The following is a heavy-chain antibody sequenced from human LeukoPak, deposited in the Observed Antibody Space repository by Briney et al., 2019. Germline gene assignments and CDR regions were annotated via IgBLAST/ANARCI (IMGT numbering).Heavy chain of an antibody. J-gene: IGHJ6*03. D-gene: IGHD2-2*01. CDR2: IIPILGIA. CDR1: GGTLSSYT. CDR3: AGELLSDQYYYYYYYMDV. V-gene: IGHV1-69*02. Sequence: ASVKVSCKASGGTLSSYTISWVRQAPGQGLEWMGRIIPILGIANYAQKFQGRVTITADKSTSTAYMELSSLRSEDTAVYYCAGELLSDQYYYYYYYMDVWGKGTTVTVSS.